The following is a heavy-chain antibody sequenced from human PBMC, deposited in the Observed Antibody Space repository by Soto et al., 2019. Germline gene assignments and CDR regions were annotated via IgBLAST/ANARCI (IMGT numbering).Heavy chain of an antibody. Sequence: SATLALTCGVSGGSISSSNWWTLFRQPPGKGLECIGEIYHSGSTNYIPSLKSRVTISVDKSKNQFSLKLTSVTAADTAVYYCATRFDGLGGYECWGQRTLVTFSS. CDR3: ATRFDGLGGYEC. D-gene: IGHD3-16*01. V-gene: IGHV4-4*02. CDR2: IYHSGST. J-gene: IGHJ4*02. CDR1: GGSISSSNW.